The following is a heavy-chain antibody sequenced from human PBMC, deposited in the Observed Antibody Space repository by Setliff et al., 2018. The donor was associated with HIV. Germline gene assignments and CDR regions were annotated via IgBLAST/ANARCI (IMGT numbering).Heavy chain of an antibody. Sequence: PSETLSLTCAVSGYSISSRYYWGWIRQSPGKGLEWIGNIYHTGSSYYNPSLNDRATISLDTSKNQFSLKLNSVTAADTGLYYCARGVGGTGNDAFDNWGQGTMVTVSS. D-gene: IGHD1-1*01. CDR3: ARGVGGTGNDAFDN. CDR1: GYSISSRYY. J-gene: IGHJ3*02. V-gene: IGHV4-38-2*01. CDR2: IYHTGSS.